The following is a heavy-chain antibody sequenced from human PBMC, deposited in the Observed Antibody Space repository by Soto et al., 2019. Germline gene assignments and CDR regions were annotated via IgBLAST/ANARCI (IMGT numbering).Heavy chain of an antibody. Sequence: ASVKVSCKASGYTFTSYGISWVRQAPGQGLEWMGWISAYNGNTNYAQKLQGRVTMTTDTSTSTAYMELRSLRSDDTAVYYCAREGTIVVVPAARRAFDIWGQGTIVTVSS. CDR2: ISAYNGNT. J-gene: IGHJ3*02. D-gene: IGHD2-2*01. CDR3: AREGTIVVVPAARRAFDI. CDR1: GYTFTSYG. V-gene: IGHV1-18*01.